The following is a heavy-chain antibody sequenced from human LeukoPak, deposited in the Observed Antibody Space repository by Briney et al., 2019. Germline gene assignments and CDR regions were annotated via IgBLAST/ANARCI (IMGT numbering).Heavy chain of an antibody. J-gene: IGHJ4*02. V-gene: IGHV3-23*01. D-gene: IGHD1-26*01. CDR1: GFTFSTFA. CDR3: AKDRSIGTYYTFDH. Sequence: GGSLRLSCAASGFTFSTFAMIWVHQPPGKGLEWVSSISASGVMTYYADSVKGRFTVSRDNSKNSLYLQMSSLTAADTAVYYCAKDRSIGTYYTFDHWGQGTLVTVSS. CDR2: ISASGVMT.